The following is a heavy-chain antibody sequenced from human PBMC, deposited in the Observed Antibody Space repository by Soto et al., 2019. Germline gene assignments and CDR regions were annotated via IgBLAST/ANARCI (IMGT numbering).Heavy chain of an antibody. V-gene: IGHV1-46*01. CDR2: LNPRGWST. J-gene: IGHJ6*02. CDR3: ARDRRCSRVVPAARYYGMDV. Sequence: ASVKVSCKASGDTITSYYMHWVRQAPGQRLVWMKILNPRGWSTSYAQKSQGRVSMHGDTTTSTVYMEQSSLISEDTAVYYCARDRRCSRVVPAARYYGMDVWGQGTTVTVSS. CDR1: GDTITSYY. D-gene: IGHD2-2*01.